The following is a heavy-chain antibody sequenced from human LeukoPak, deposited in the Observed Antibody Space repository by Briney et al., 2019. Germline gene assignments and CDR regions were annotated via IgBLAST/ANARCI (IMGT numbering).Heavy chain of an antibody. Sequence: PGGSLRLSCAASGFTFSSYAMSWVRQAPGKGLEWVSAISGSGGSTYYADSVKGRFTISRDNSKNTLYLQMNSLRAEDTAVYYCARSYSTQKYYDSSGYLWGQGTLVTVSS. CDR3: ARSYSTQKYYDSSGYL. D-gene: IGHD3-22*01. CDR1: GFTFSSYA. J-gene: IGHJ4*02. V-gene: IGHV3-23*01. CDR2: ISGSGGST.